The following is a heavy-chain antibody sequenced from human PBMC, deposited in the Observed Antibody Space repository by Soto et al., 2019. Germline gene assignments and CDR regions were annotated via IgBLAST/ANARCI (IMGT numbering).Heavy chain of an antibody. CDR2: IYYSGST. V-gene: IGHV4-31*03. D-gene: IGHD3-9*01. J-gene: IGHJ6*03. CDR3: ARRTGPAIYYYYYYMDV. Sequence: LRLTCTVSGGSISSGGYYWSWIRQHPGKGLEWIGYIYYSGSTYYNPSLKSRVTISVDTSKNQFSLKLSSVTAADTAVYYCARRTGPAIYYYYYYMDVWGKWTTVTVSS. CDR1: GGSISSGGYY.